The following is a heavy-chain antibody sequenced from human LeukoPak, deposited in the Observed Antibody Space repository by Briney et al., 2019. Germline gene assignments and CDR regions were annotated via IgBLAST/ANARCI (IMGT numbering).Heavy chain of an antibody. CDR2: ITGGGDDT. CDR1: GFTFSNYA. J-gene: IGHJ4*02. V-gene: IGHV3-23*01. D-gene: IGHD6-6*01. CDR3: AKGSTSSRPYYFDY. Sequence: GGSLIHSCTAAGFTFSNYAMSWVRQAPGKGLEWISAITGGGDDTYHADSVKGRLTISRDNSKNTLYLQMNSLRVEDTAVYYCAKGSTSSRPYYFDYWGQGALVTVSS.